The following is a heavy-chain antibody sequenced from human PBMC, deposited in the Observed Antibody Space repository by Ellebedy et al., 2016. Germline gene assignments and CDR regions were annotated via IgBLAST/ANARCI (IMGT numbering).Heavy chain of an antibody. CDR2: FYYSGNT. Sequence: SETLSLTCTVSGGSIANSYWSWIRQPPGKGLEWIGSFYYSGNTNYNPSLEGRATISVDTSKSQIYLKLNSVTAADTAVYYCARQLDDVMGDYYYYMDVWGKGTTVTVSS. D-gene: IGHD3-16*01. CDR3: ARQLDDVMGDYYYYMDV. V-gene: IGHV4-59*08. J-gene: IGHJ6*03. CDR1: GGSIANSY.